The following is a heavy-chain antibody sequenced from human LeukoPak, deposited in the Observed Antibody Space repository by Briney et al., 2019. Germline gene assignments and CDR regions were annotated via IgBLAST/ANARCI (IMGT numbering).Heavy chain of an antibody. CDR3: ARVRASRWLQLHYFDY. Sequence: KPSETLSLTCAVYGGSFSGYYWSWIRQPPGKGLEWIGEINHSGSTNYNPSLKSRVTISVDTSKNQFSLKLSSVTAADTAVYYCARVRASRWLQLHYFDYWGQGTLVTVSS. D-gene: IGHD5-24*01. CDR1: GGSFSGYY. J-gene: IGHJ4*02. CDR2: INHSGST. V-gene: IGHV4-34*01.